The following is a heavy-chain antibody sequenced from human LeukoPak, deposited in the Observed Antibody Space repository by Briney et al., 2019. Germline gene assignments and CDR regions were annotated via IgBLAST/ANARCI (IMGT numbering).Heavy chain of an antibody. CDR3: ARGSAYYDFWSGSDAFDT. CDR2: IIPIFGTA. D-gene: IGHD3-3*01. J-gene: IGHJ3*02. V-gene: IGHV1-69*05. CDR1: GGTFSSYA. Sequence: SVKVSCKASGGTFSSYAISWVRQAPGQGLEWMGGIIPIFGTANYAQKFQGRVTITTDESTSTAYMELSSLRSEDTAVYYCARGSAYYDFWSGSDAFDTWGQGTMVTVSS.